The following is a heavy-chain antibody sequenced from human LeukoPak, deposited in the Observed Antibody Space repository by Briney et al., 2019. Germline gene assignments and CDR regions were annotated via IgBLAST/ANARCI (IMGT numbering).Heavy chain of an antibody. CDR1: GGSISSYY. CDR3: ARDLWFGAGRTFDI. V-gene: IGHV4-4*07. J-gene: IGHJ3*02. D-gene: IGHD3-10*01. Sequence: PSETLSLTCTVSGGSISSYYWSWLRQPAGKGVEWLGRIYTSGSTNYNPSLKSRVTMSVDTSKNQFSLKLSSATAADTAVYYCARDLWFGAGRTFDIWGQGTMVTVSS. CDR2: IYTSGST.